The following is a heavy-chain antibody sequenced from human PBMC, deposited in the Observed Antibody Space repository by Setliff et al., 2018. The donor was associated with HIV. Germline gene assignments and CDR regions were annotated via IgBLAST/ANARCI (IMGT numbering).Heavy chain of an antibody. Sequence: GESLRLSCAASGFTFTAHGMHWVRQAPDKGLEWVAFINYDENSEYYADSVKGRVTISRDNFRNTVDLQMNNLRPEDTAVYYCVKDGDYRSGDYDAFDIWGQGTMVTVSS. CDR2: INYDENSE. J-gene: IGHJ3*02. V-gene: IGHV3-30*02. CDR3: VKDGDYRSGDYDAFDI. CDR1: GFTFTAHG. D-gene: IGHD6-25*01.